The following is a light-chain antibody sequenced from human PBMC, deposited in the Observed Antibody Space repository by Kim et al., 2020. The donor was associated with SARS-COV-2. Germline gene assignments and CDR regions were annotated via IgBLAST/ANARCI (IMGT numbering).Light chain of an antibody. CDR3: QSYDSTYVV. J-gene: IGLJ2*01. Sequence: NFMLTQPHSVSESPGKTVTISCTRSRGSIASNYVQWYQQRPGSAPTTVIYEDDQRPSGVPDRFSGSIDSSSNSASLTISGLKTEDEADYYCQSYDSTYVVFGGGTQLTVL. V-gene: IGLV6-57*03. CDR2: EDD. CDR1: RGSIASNY.